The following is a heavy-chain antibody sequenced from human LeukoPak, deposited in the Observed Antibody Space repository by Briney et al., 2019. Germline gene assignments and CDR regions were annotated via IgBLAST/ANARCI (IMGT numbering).Heavy chain of an antibody. CDR1: GDSISSYY. CDR3: ARGGGTLDY. Sequence: PSETLSLTCTVSGDSISSYYWSWIRQPPGKGLEWIGYIYDSGKTNYNASLISRVPISVDTSKNQFSLKLTSVTPADTAVYYCARGGGTLDYWGQGTLVTVSS. D-gene: IGHD3-16*01. V-gene: IGHV4-59*01. J-gene: IGHJ4*02. CDR2: IYDSGKT.